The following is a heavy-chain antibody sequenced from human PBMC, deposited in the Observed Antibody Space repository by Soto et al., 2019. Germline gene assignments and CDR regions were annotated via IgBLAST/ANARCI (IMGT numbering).Heavy chain of an antibody. CDR2: IIPIFGAA. V-gene: IGHV1-69*13. CDR3: ASSTYYDFWSGSPKPNWFDP. J-gene: IGHJ5*02. Sequence: SVKVSCKASGGTFSSYAISWVRQAPGQGLEWMGGIIPIFGAANYAQKFQGRVTITADESTSTAYMELSSLRSEDTAVYYCASSTYYDFWSGSPKPNWFDPWGQGTLVTVSS. CDR1: GGTFSSYA. D-gene: IGHD3-3*01.